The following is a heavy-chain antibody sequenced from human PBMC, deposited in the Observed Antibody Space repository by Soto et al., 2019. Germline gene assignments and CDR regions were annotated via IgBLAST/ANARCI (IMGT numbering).Heavy chain of an antibody. CDR3: ARDDAGGFDP. Sequence: QVQLQESGPGLVKPSETLSLTCTVSGASISTSSWSWIRQSPGKGLEWIGYIFYSGTTSYNPSLTSRVTMSVDTSKNQFSLTLTSVTAADTAVYFCARDDAGGFDPWGQGTLVTVSP. V-gene: IGHV4-59*01. J-gene: IGHJ5*02. CDR2: IFYSGTT. CDR1: GASISTSS. D-gene: IGHD3-10*01.